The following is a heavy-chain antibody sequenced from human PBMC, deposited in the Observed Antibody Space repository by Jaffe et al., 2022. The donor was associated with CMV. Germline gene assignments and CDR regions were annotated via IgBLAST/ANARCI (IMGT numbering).Heavy chain of an antibody. V-gene: IGHV4-34*01. CDR1: GGSFSGYY. CDR2: INHSGST. J-gene: IGHJ4*02. Sequence: QVQLQQWGAGLLKPSETLSLTCAVYGGSFSGYYWSWIRQPPGKGLEWIGEINHSGSTNYNPSLKSRVTISVDTSKNQFSLKLSSVTAADTAVYYCARGSVFGVATGVYYFDYWGQGTLVTVSS. D-gene: IGHD3-3*01. CDR3: ARGSVFGVATGVYYFDY.